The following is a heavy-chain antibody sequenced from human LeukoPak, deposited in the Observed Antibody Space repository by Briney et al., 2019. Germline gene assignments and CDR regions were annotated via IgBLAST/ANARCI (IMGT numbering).Heavy chain of an antibody. CDR3: ARESMVWQLRINHFDY. J-gene: IGHJ4*02. CDR1: GGSISSYY. V-gene: IGHV4-59*12. CDR2: IYYSGST. D-gene: IGHD6-6*01. Sequence: KSSETLSLTCTVSGGSISSYYWSWIRPPPGKGLEWIGYIYYSGSTNYNPSLKSRVTISVDTSKNQFSLKLSSVTAADTAVYYCARESMVWQLRINHFDYWGQGTLVTVSS.